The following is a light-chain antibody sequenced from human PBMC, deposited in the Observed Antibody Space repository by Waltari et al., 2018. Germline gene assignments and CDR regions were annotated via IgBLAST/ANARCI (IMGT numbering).Light chain of an antibody. CDR3: HQYYTFPQT. CDR1: QSILNTATNRNY. V-gene: IGKV4-1*01. CDR2: WAT. J-gene: IGKJ1*01. Sequence: DIMMTQSPDILAVSLGERATIHCKSSQSILNTATNRNYLAWYQQKPGQSPRLLIYWATPRKSGIPDRFSGSGSGTDFTLTISSVQAEDVATYFCHQYYTFPQTFGPGTKVEIK.